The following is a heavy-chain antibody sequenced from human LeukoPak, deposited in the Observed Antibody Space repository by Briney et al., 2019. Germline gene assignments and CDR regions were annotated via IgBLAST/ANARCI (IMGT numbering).Heavy chain of an antibody. CDR2: INHSGST. Sequence: PSETLSLTCAVYGGSFSGDYWSWIRQPPGKGLEWIGEINHSGSTNYNPSLKSRVTISVDTSKNQFSLKLSSVTAADTAVYYCARGWASSITMVRGVRNWFDPWGQGTLVTVSS. CDR1: GGSFSGDY. CDR3: ARGWASSITMVRGVRNWFDP. V-gene: IGHV4-34*01. D-gene: IGHD3-10*01. J-gene: IGHJ5*02.